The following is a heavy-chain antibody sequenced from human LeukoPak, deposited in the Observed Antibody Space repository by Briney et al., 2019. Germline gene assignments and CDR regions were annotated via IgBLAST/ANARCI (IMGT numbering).Heavy chain of an antibody. D-gene: IGHD2-15*01. Sequence: LEWVSYISSSGTTISYADSVKGRFTISRDNAKTSLYLQMNSLRAEDTAVYYCARGRGLLDPWGQGTLVTVSS. J-gene: IGHJ5*02. V-gene: IGHV3-11*04. CDR3: ARGRGLLDP. CDR2: ISSSGTTI.